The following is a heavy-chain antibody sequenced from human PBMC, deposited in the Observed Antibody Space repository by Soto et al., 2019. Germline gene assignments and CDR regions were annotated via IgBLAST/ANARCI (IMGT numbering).Heavy chain of an antibody. CDR3: ARAYTVTTSLYFDY. CDR1: GYTFTGYY. J-gene: IGHJ4*02. D-gene: IGHD4-17*01. CDR2: INPNSGGT. V-gene: IGHV1-2*04. Sequence: QVQLVQSGAEVKKPGASVKVSCKASGYTFTGYYMHWVRQAPGQGLEWMGWINPNSGGTNYAQKLQGWVNMTRDTSISTAYMELGRLRSDDTALYYCARAYTVTTSLYFDYWGQGTLVTVSS.